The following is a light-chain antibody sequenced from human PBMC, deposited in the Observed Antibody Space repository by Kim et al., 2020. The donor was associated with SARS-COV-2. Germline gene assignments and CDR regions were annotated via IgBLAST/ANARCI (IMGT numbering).Light chain of an antibody. CDR3: QSYDTNSRV. Sequence: NTVTIACTRSSVRVASNYVQWYQQRPGSAPSTVIYADNQRPSGVPDRFSGSIDSSSNSASLTISGVKTEDEADYYCQSYDTNSRVFGGGTQLTVL. J-gene: IGLJ2*01. V-gene: IGLV6-57*03. CDR1: SVRVASNY. CDR2: ADN.